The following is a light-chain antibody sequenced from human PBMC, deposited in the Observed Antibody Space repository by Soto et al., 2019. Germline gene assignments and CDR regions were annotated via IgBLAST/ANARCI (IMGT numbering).Light chain of an antibody. J-gene: IGKJ1*01. CDR3: QQSYTPPQT. Sequence: QMTQSPSSLSASVGDRVTITCRASQGIRSFLNWYQQKLGKAPILLIYSTSHLQRVVPSRSSGSGSGTDFTLTIISLQPEDFATYYCQQSYTPPQTFGQGTKVEI. CDR2: STS. V-gene: IGKV1-39*01. CDR1: QGIRSF.